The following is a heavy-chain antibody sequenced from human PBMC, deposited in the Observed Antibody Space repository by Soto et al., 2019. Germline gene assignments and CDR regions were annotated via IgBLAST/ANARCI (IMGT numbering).Heavy chain of an antibody. D-gene: IGHD1-26*01. J-gene: IGHJ6*02. Sequence: HPGGSLRLSCAASGFTFSSYSMNWVRQAPGKGLEWVSYISSSSSTIYYADSVKGRFTISRDNAKDSLYLQMNSLRDEDTAVYYCARDKVGATTERTYYGMDVWGQGTTVTVSS. CDR2: ISSSSSTI. V-gene: IGHV3-48*02. CDR3: ARDKVGATTERTYYGMDV. CDR1: GFTFSSYS.